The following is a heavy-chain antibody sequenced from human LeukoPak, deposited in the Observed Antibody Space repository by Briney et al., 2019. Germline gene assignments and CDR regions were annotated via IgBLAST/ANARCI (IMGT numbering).Heavy chain of an antibody. CDR1: GFTFSSYG. CDR2: IWYDGSNK. CDR3: AKAQENYFDY. Sequence: GRSLRLXCAASGFTFSSYGMQWVRQAPGKGLEWVAVIWYDGSNKYYADSVKGRFTISRDNSKNTLYLQMNSLRAEDTAVYYCAKAQENYFDYWGQGTLVTVSS. V-gene: IGHV3-33*06. J-gene: IGHJ4*02.